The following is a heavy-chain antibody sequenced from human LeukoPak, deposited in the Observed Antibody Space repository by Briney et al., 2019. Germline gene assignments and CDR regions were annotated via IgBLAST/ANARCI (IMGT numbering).Heavy chain of an antibody. Sequence: SESLSLTCSVSGVSIANTLYYWNWLRQPAGKGLEWIGRIYTTGSTDYNPSLKSRVTISLDTARNQFSLKVSSVTAADTAVYYYARRQEGHDYWGQGTLVTVSS. CDR2: IYTTGST. V-gene: IGHV4-61*02. CDR3: ARRQEGHDY. CDR1: GVSIANTLYY. J-gene: IGHJ4*02.